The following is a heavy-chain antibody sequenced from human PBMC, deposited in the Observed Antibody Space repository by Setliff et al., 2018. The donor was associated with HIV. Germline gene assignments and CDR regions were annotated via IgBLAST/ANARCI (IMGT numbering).Heavy chain of an antibody. CDR1: GYYIRSGYY. CDR3: ARHQVSYHDFWSGSLYYMDV. J-gene: IGHJ6*03. Sequence: PSETLSLTCAVSGYYIRSGYYWGWIRQPPGKGLEWIGTIHHSGSTYYNPSLKTRVTISVDTSKNQFSLKLSSVTAADTAVYYCARHQVSYHDFWSGSLYYMDVWGKGTTVTVSS. D-gene: IGHD3-3*01. V-gene: IGHV4-38-2*01. CDR2: IHHSGST.